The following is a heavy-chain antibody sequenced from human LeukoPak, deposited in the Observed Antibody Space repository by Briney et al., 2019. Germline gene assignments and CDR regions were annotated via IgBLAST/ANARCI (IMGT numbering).Heavy chain of an antibody. J-gene: IGHJ4*02. CDR3: ARTRFSKFGYDFWSGYRHFDY. CDR1: GYTFTGYY. Sequence: ASVKVSCKASGYTFTGYYMHWVRQAPGQGLEWMGWINPNSGGTNYAQKSQGRVTMTRDTSISTAYMELSRLRSDDTAVYYCARTRFSKFGYDFWSGYRHFDYWGQGTLVTVSS. D-gene: IGHD3-3*01. V-gene: IGHV1-2*02. CDR2: INPNSGGT.